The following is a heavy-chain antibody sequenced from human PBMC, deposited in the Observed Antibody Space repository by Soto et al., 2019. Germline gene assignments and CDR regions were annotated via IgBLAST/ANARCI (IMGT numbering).Heavy chain of an antibody. D-gene: IGHD3-3*01. CDR3: ARGNDFWSGYPFSPDDAFDI. J-gene: IGHJ3*02. Sequence: ASVKVSCKASGYTFTSYYMHWVRQAPGQGLEWMGIINPSGGSTSYAQKFQGRVTMTRDTSTSTVYMELSSLRSEDTAVYYCARGNDFWSGYPFSPDDAFDIWRHGTMVTVSS. CDR2: INPSGGST. V-gene: IGHV1-46*03. CDR1: GYTFTSYY.